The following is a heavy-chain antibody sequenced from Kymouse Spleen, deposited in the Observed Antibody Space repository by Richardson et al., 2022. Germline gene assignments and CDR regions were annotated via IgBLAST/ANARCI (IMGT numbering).Heavy chain of an antibody. J-gene: IGHJ6*02. Sequence: EVQLVESGGGLVQPGGSLRLSCAASGFTFSSYDMHWVRQATGKGLEWVSAIGTAGDTYYPGSVKGRFTISRENAKNSLYLQMNSLRAGDTAVYYCAREYSGYYYGMDVWGQGTTVTVSS. CDR1: GFTFSSYD. D-gene: IGHD1-26*01. V-gene: IGHV3-13*01. CDR2: IGTAGDT. CDR3: AREYSGYYYGMDV.